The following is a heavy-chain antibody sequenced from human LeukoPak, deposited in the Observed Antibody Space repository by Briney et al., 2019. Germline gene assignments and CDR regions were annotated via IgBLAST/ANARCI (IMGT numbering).Heavy chain of an antibody. CDR2: ISTNGDST. CDR1: GFAFSTYA. D-gene: IGHD2-2*01. CDR3: ARWGSTSCYDY. V-gene: IGHV3-64*02. Sequence: GGSLRLSCAASGFAFSTYAMHWVRQAPGKGLEYVSAISTNGDSTYYADSVKGRFTISRDNSKNTLFLQMGSLRADDMAVYYCARWGSTSCYDYWGQGTLVTVSS. J-gene: IGHJ4*02.